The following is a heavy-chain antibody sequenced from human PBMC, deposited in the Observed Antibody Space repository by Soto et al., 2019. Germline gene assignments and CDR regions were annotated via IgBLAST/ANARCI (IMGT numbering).Heavy chain of an antibody. CDR3: ARAKSVGATLDY. D-gene: IGHD1-26*01. J-gene: IGHJ4*02. Sequence: SETLSLTCPVSGGSVSSSSYYWGWVRQPPGKGLEWIGSVYYSGSTYYNPSLESRVTISVYKSKNQFSLKLMSVSAADTSLYYCARAKSVGATLDYWGQGTLVTVSS. V-gene: IGHV4-39*01. CDR1: GGSVSSSSYY. CDR2: VYYSGST.